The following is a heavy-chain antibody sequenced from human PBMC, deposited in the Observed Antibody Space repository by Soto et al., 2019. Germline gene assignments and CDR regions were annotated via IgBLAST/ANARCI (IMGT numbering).Heavy chain of an antibody. CDR2: ISAYNGNT. CDR3: ARAGDYYDSSGYSTYFDY. J-gene: IGHJ4*02. CDR1: GYTFTSYG. V-gene: IGHV1-18*01. D-gene: IGHD3-22*01. Sequence: ASVKVSCKASGYTFTSYGISWVRQAPGRGLEWMGWISAYNGNTNYAQKLQGRVTMTTDTSTSTAYMELRSLRSDDTAVYYCARAGDYYDSSGYSTYFDYWGQGTLVTVSS.